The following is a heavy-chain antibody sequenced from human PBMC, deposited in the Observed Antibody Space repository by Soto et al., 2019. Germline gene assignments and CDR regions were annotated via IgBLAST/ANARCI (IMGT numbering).Heavy chain of an antibody. Sequence: EVQLLESGGGLVQPGGSLRLSCAASGFTFSSYAMSWVRQAPGKGLEWVSAISGSGGSTYYADSVKGRFTISRDNSKNTLYLQMNTRRAENTAVYYWARRSSGWYFDYWGQGTLVTVSS. CDR2: ISGSGGST. CDR1: GFTFSSYA. V-gene: IGHV3-23*01. J-gene: IGHJ4*02. CDR3: ARRSSGWYFDY. D-gene: IGHD6-19*01.